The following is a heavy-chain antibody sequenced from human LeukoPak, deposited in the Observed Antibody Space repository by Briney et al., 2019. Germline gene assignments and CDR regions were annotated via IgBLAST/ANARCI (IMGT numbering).Heavy chain of an antibody. CDR3: ARAPYYYDSSVLDY. CDR2: ISYDGSNK. Sequence: GRSLRLSCAASGFTFSSYAMHWVRQAPGKGLEWVAVISYDGSNKYYADSVKGRFTISRDNSKNTLYLQMNSLRAEDTAVYYCARAPYYYDSSVLDYWGQGTLVTVSS. J-gene: IGHJ4*02. CDR1: GFTFSSYA. V-gene: IGHV3-30-3*01. D-gene: IGHD3-22*01.